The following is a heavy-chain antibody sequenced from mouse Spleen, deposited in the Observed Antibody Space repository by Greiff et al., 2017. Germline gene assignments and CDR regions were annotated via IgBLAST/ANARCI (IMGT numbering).Heavy chain of an antibody. CDR2: ISSGSSTI. CDR3: AGGYGYDSSYFDV. J-gene: IGHJ1*01. D-gene: IGHD2-2*01. CDR1: GFTFSDYG. Sequence: EVQLVESGGGLVKPGGSLKLSCAASGFTFSDYGMHWVRQAPEKGLEWVAYISSGSSTIYYADTVKGRFTISRDNAKNTLFLQMTSLRSEDTAMYYCAGGYGYDSSYFDVWGAGTTVTVSS. V-gene: IGHV5-17*01.